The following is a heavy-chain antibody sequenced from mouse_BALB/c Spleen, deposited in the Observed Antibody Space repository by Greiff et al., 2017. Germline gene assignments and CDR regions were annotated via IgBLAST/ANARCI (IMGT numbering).Heavy chain of an antibody. CDR2: IRNKANGYTT. J-gene: IGHJ3*01. D-gene: IGHD2-4*01. Sequence: EVKLVESGGGLVQPGGSLRLSCATSGFTFTDYYMSWVRQPPGKALEWLGFIRNKANGYTTEYSASVKGRFTISRDNSQSILYLQMNTLRAEDSATYYCARDIPSYDYDGFAYWGQGTLVTVSA. CDR3: ARDIPSYDYDGFAY. CDR1: GFTFTDYY. V-gene: IGHV7-3*02.